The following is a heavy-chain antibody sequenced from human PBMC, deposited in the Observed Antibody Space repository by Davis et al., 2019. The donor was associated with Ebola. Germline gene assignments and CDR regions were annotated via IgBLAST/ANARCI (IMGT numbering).Heavy chain of an antibody. J-gene: IGHJ3*02. D-gene: IGHD3-3*01. CDR1: GFTFSSYA. CDR3: AKVAIFGVVRTDAFDI. CDR2: ISGSGGST. V-gene: IGHV3-23*01. Sequence: GESLKISCAASGFTFSSYAMSWVRQAPGKGLEWVSAISGSGGSTYYADSVKGRFTISRDNSKNTLYLQMNSLRAEDTAVYYCAKVAIFGVVRTDAFDIWGQGTMVTVSS.